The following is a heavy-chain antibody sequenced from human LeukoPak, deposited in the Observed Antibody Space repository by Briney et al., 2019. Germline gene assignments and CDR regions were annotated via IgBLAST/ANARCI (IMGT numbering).Heavy chain of an antibody. CDR2: IVPSVDIA. J-gene: IGHJ3*01. Sequence: SVKVSCKASGGTFSSYAIIWVRQAPGQGLEWMGRIVPSVDIANYAQKFQGRVTIIADKSTSTAYMDLSSLRSEDTAVYYCATIVAAATNDAFDLWGQGTMVTVSS. CDR1: GGTFSSYA. V-gene: IGHV1-69*04. CDR3: ATIVAAATNDAFDL. D-gene: IGHD1-26*01.